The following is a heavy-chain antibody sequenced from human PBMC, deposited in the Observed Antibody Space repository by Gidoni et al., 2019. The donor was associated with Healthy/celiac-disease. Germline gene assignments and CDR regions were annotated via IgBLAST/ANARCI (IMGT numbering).Heavy chain of an antibody. V-gene: IGHV3-23*04. CDR2: ISGSGGST. CDR3: AKSLSYSSRSGLPNWFDP. D-gene: IGHD6-13*01. Sequence: EVQLVESGGGLVQPGGSLSLPCSASGFPFSSCAMSWVRQAPGKGLGVVSAISGSGGSTYYADSVKGRFTISRDNSKNTLYLQMNSLRAEDTAAYYCAKSLSYSSRSGLPNWFDPWGQGTLVTVSS. J-gene: IGHJ5*02. CDR1: GFPFSSCA.